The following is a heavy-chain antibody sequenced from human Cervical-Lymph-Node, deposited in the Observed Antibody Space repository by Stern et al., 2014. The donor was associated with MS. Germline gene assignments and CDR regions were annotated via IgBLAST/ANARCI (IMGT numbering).Heavy chain of an antibody. J-gene: IGHJ6*02. CDR1: GGSISSYY. Sequence: QVQLVESGPGKVKPSETLSLTCRVSGGSISSYYCSWVRQPAGKGLEWIGRINTFGSTTFNPSLRSRLTMSVDTSKTQFSLKLKSVTAADTAVYYCARGVLGFGEFPYGMDVWGQGTTVTVSS. CDR2: INTFGST. CDR3: ARGVLGFGEFPYGMDV. D-gene: IGHD3-10*01. V-gene: IGHV4-4*07.